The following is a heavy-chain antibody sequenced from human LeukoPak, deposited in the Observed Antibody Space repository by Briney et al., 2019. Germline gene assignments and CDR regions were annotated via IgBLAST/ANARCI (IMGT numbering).Heavy chain of an antibody. CDR3: AKDGANWNYWVEVDY. V-gene: IGHV3-23*01. CDR2: IRGSGVNP. CDR1: GFTFSTYA. J-gene: IGHJ4*02. D-gene: IGHD1-7*01. Sequence: GGSLRLSCAASGFTFSTYAMSWVRQAPGKGLEWVSSIRGSGVNPSYADSVKGRFTMSRDNSNNTLYLQMNSLRAEDTAVYYCAKDGANWNYWVEVDYWGQGTLVTVSS.